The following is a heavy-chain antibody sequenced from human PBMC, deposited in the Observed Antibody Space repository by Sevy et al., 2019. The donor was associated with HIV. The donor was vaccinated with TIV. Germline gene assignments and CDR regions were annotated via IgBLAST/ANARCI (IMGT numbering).Heavy chain of an antibody. D-gene: IGHD3-16*01. V-gene: IGHV3-7*01. CDR2: IKQDESEK. CDR1: GFRFTDYW. Sequence: GESLKISCAASGFRFTDYWMSWVRQTPGKELEWVATIKQDESEKYYVDSVKGRFAISRDNGKNSVSLQMNGLRVEDTALYYCAREVGGFNWRPYYFDSWGQGTLVTVSS. J-gene: IGHJ4*02. CDR3: AREVGGFNWRPYYFDS.